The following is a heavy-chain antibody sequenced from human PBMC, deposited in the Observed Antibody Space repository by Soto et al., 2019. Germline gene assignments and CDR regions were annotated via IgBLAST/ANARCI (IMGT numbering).Heavy chain of an antibody. D-gene: IGHD1-26*01. Sequence: ASVKVSCKASGYTFTSYAMHWVRQAPGQRLEWMGWINAGNGNTKYSQKFQGRVTITRDTSASTAYMELSSPRSEDTAVYYCAREGGGSYSTGYYYYSGMDVWGQGTTVTVSS. CDR3: AREGGGSYSTGYYYYSGMDV. J-gene: IGHJ6*02. CDR1: GYTFTSYA. V-gene: IGHV1-3*01. CDR2: INAGNGNT.